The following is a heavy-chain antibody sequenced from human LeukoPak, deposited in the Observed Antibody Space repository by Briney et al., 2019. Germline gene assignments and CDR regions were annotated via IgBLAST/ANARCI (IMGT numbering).Heavy chain of an antibody. CDR3: ASGSVSSSHPFDY. J-gene: IGHJ4*02. Sequence: SVKVSCKASGGTFSSYAISWVRQAPGQGLEWMGGIIPTFGTANYAQKFQGRVTITTNESTSTAYMELSSLRSEDTAVYYCASGSVSSSHPFDYWGQGTLVTVSS. CDR1: GGTFSSYA. V-gene: IGHV1-69*05. D-gene: IGHD6-6*01. CDR2: IIPTFGTA.